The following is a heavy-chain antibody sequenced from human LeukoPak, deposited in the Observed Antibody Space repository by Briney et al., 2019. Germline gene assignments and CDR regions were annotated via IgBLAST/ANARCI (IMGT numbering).Heavy chain of an antibody. V-gene: IGHV4-4*07. Sequence: SETLSLTCTVPGGSLSSYYWRWIRQPARRGREWMGRIYTSGSTNYNPSLKSRVTMSVDTSKNQFSLKLSSVTAADTAVYYCARGPMDGSYYYYGMDVWGQGTTVTVSS. J-gene: IGHJ6*02. CDR1: GGSLSSYY. CDR3: ARGPMDGSYYYYGMDV. CDR2: IYTSGST. D-gene: IGHD3-10*01.